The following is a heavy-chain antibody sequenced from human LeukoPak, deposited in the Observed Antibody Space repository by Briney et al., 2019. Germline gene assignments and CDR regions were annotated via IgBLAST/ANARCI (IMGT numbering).Heavy chain of an antibody. Sequence: ASVKVSCKASGYTFTNYALHWVRQAPGQRLEWMGWINAGDGNIKYSQDFQGRVTITRDTSASTAYMDLSSLRSEDVAVYYCARDVSVATYYFDYWGQGTLVTVPS. D-gene: IGHD5-12*01. CDR1: GYTFTNYA. CDR2: INAGDGNI. V-gene: IGHV1-3*03. CDR3: ARDVSVATYYFDY. J-gene: IGHJ4*02.